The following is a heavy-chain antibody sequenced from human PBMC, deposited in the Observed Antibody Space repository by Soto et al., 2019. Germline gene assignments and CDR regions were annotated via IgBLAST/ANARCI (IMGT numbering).Heavy chain of an antibody. Sequence: SVKDSSKTSGGPFSSYAISLGRQDPGQGLEWTRGIIPIFGTANYSQKFQGRVTITADVSTSTAYMALSSLRSEGTAVYYCATRQSDCSSTSCTSGGMAVWGQGTTVTVS. CDR1: GGPFSSYA. V-gene: IGHV1-69*13. CDR3: ATRQSDCSSTSCTSGGMAV. CDR2: IIPIFGTA. J-gene: IGHJ6*02. D-gene: IGHD2-2*01.